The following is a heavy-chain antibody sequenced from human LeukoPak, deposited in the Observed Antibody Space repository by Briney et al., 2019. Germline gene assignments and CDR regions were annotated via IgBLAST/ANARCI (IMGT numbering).Heavy chain of an antibody. D-gene: IGHD5/OR15-5a*01. V-gene: IGHV4-59*08. Sequence: SETLSLTCTVSGDSISSYYWSWIRQPPGKGLEWIGYIYYSGSTDYNPSLKSRVTISVDTSKNQFSLKRSSVTAADTAVYYCARHGPLYEYFYYNRDVWGQGTTVTVSS. CDR3: ARHGPLYEYFYYNRDV. CDR1: GDSISSYY. J-gene: IGHJ6*02. CDR2: IYYSGST.